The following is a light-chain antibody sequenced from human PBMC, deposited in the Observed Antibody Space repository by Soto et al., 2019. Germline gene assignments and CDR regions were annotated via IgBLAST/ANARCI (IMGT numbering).Light chain of an antibody. J-gene: IGLJ1*01. Sequence: LTQPASVSGSPGQSITISCTGTSSDVGGYNYVSWYQQHPGKAPKLMIYEVTNRPSGVSNRFSGSKSGNTASLTISGLQAEDEADYYCGSYTASRTLVLGTGTKVTVL. V-gene: IGLV2-14*01. CDR3: GSYTASRTLV. CDR2: EVT. CDR1: SSDVGGYNY.